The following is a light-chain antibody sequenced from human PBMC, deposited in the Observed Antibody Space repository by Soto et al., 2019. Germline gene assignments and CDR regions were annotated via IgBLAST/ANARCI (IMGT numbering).Light chain of an antibody. CDR3: HQYNTWPPRFT. CDR2: NES. Sequence: EIVMTQSPALLSLSPGETATLSCRASQSVTTKLAWYQQRPGQTPRLLIYNESTRATAVGARFSGGGSVTEFSLTISSLQSDDFGVYYCHQYNTWPPRFTFGPGTKVDIK. V-gene: IGKV3-15*01. J-gene: IGKJ3*01. CDR1: QSVTTK.